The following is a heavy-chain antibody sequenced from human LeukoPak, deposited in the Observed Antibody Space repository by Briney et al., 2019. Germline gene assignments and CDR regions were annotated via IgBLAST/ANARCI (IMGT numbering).Heavy chain of an antibody. CDR2: INHCGST. J-gene: IGHJ5*02. CDR1: GGSFSGYY. Sequence: PSETLSLTCAVYGGSFSGYYWSWLREPPGKGLEWIGEINHCGSTNYNPSLKSRVTISVDTSKNKFSLKLSSVTAADTAVYYCARGRRRQYYYDSSGYFTPWGQGTLVTVSS. V-gene: IGHV4-34*01. CDR3: ARGRRRQYYYDSSGYFTP. D-gene: IGHD3-22*01.